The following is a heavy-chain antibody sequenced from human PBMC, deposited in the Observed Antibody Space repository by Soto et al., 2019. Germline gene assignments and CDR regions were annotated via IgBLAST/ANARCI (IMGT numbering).Heavy chain of an antibody. CDR2: IIPIFGTA. Sequence: GASVKVSCKASGGTFSSYAISWVRQAPGQGLEWMGGIIPIFGTANYAQKFQGRVTITADESTSTAYMELSSLRFEDTAVYYCARDSSGYYRVNWFDPWGQGTLVTVSS. CDR1: GGTFSSYA. J-gene: IGHJ5*02. V-gene: IGHV1-69*13. CDR3: ARDSSGYYRVNWFDP. D-gene: IGHD3-22*01.